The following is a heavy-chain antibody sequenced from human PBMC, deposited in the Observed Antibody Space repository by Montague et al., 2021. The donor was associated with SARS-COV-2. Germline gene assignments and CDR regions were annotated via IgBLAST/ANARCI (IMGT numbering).Heavy chain of an antibody. D-gene: IGHD3-16*02. V-gene: IGHV4-39*01. CDR1: GDSIRSSGYY. J-gene: IGHJ5*02. CDR3: ARLGFVELWLNWGWFDP. CDR2: VYYSGST. Sequence: SETLSLTCSVSGDSIRSSGYYWGWIRQPPGKGLEWIGTVYYSGSTNYNPSLKSRVTMPVDTSKNQFSLELRSVTAADTAVYYCARLGFVELWLNWGWFDPWGQGTLVTVSS.